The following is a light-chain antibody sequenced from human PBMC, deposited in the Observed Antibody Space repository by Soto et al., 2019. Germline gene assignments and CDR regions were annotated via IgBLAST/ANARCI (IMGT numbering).Light chain of an antibody. V-gene: IGKV3-20*01. CDR1: QSVSSSY. CDR2: GVS. CDR3: QQYGSSPRT. J-gene: IGKJ2*01. Sequence: EIMLTQSPGTLSLSPGERATLSCRASQSVSSSYLAWFQQKPGQAPRLLIYGVSTRATGIPDRFSGSGSGTDFILTISRLEPQDFAVYYCQQYGSSPRTFGRGTKLDI.